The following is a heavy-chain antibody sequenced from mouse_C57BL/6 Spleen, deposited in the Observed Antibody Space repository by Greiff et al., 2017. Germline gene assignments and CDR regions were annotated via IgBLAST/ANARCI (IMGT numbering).Heavy chain of an antibody. CDR3: ARGDGPHYYAMDY. Sequence: EVQLQQSGPELVKPGASVKISCKASGYTFTDYYMNWVKQSHGKILEWIGDINPNNGGTSYNQKFKVKATLTVDKSSSTAYMEHRSLTSENSAVYYCARGDGPHYYAMDYWRQGTSVTVSS. V-gene: IGHV1-26*01. CDR2: INPNNGGT. D-gene: IGHD2-3*01. J-gene: IGHJ4*01. CDR1: GYTFTDYY.